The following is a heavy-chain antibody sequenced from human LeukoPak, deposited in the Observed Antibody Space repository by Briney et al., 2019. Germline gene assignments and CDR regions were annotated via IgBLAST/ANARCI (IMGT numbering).Heavy chain of an antibody. Sequence: SETLSLTCTVSGGSISSGSYYWSWIRQPAGKGLEWIGRIYTSGSTNYNPSLKSRVTMSVDTSKNQFSLKLSSVTAADTAVYYCARDVGYCSSTSCYNWFDPWGQGTLVTVSS. J-gene: IGHJ5*02. D-gene: IGHD2-2*01. CDR3: ARDVGYCSSTSCYNWFDP. CDR1: GGSISSGSYY. V-gene: IGHV4-61*02. CDR2: IYTSGST.